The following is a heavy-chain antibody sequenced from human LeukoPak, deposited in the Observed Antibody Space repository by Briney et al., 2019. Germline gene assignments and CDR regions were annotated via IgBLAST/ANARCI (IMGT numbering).Heavy chain of an antibody. CDR2: FDPEDGET. CDR3: ATDWDFWSPPRPP. V-gene: IGHV1-24*01. CDR1: GYTLTELS. Sequence: GASVKVSCKVSGYTLTELSMHWVRQAPGKGLEWMGGFDPEDGETIYAQKFQGRVTMTEDTSTDTASMELSSLRSEDTAVYYCATDWDFWSPPRPPGGQGPLATVSS. J-gene: IGHJ5*02. D-gene: IGHD3-3*01.